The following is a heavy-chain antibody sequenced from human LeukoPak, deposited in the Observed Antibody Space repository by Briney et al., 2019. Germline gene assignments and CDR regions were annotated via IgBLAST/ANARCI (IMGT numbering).Heavy chain of an antibody. CDR1: GYTFTGYY. Sequence: GASVKVSCKASGYTFTGYYMHWVRQAPGQGLEWMGWINPNSGGTNYAQKLQGRVTMTTDTSTSTAYMELRSLRSDDTAVYYCASTVSSSWSPFYYYYYYMDVWGKGTTVTVSS. J-gene: IGHJ6*03. V-gene: IGHV1-2*02. D-gene: IGHD6-13*01. CDR2: INPNSGGT. CDR3: ASTVSSSWSPFYYYYYYMDV.